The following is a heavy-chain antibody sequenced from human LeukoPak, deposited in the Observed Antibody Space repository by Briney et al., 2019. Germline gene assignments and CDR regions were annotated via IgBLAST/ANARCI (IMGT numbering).Heavy chain of an antibody. Sequence: GGSLRLSCAASGFTFSSYAMSWVRQAPGKGLEWVSAISGSGGSTYYADSVKGRFTISRDNSKNTLYLQMNSLRAEDTAVYYCVHCASTSCYPGAPFYYWGQGTLVTVSS. CDR2: ISGSGGST. V-gene: IGHV3-23*01. J-gene: IGHJ4*02. CDR1: GFTFSSYA. D-gene: IGHD6-13*01. CDR3: VHCASTSCYPGAPFYY.